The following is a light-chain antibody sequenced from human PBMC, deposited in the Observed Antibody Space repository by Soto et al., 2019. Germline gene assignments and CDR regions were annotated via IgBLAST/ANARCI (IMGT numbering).Light chain of an antibody. CDR2: EVT. V-gene: IGLV2-8*01. CDR3: ISYAGSDNLV. J-gene: IGLJ2*01. Sequence: QSALTQPPSASGSPGQSVTISCTGTSSDVGNYNYVSWYQQHPGKAPKLLIYEVTKRPSGVPDRFSGSKSDNTASLTVSGLQAEDEAEYYCISYAGSDNLVVGGGTKVTVL. CDR1: SSDVGNYNY.